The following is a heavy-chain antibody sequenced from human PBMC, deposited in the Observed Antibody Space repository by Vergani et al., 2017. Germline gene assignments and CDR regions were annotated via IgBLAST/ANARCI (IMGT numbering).Heavy chain of an antibody. D-gene: IGHD3-16*01. CDR2: ISSSGSTI. V-gene: IGHV3-21*04. CDR1: GFTFSSYS. J-gene: IGHJ6*03. Sequence: EVQLVESGGGLVKPGGSLRLSCAASGFTFSSYSMNWVRQAPGKGLEWVSSISSSGSTIYYADSVKGRFTISRDNAKNSLYLQMNSLRAEDTAVYYCARGETLGDGPPNYYYDMDVWGKGTTVTVSS. CDR3: ARGETLGDGPPNYYYDMDV.